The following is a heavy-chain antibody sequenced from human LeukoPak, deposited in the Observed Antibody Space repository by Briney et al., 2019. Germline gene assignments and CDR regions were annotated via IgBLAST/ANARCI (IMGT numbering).Heavy chain of an antibody. CDR2: IYYSGST. Sequence: PSETLSLTCTVAGGSISSSSYDWGWIRQPPGKGLEWIGSIYYSGSTYYNPSLESRVTISADTSKNQFSPKLSSVTAADTAVYYCARLPQTYYLDYWGQGTLVTVSS. CDR1: GGSISSSSYD. V-gene: IGHV4-39*01. CDR3: ARLPQTYYLDY. J-gene: IGHJ4*02.